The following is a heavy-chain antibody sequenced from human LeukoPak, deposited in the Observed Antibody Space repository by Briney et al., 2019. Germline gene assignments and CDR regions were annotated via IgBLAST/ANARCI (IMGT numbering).Heavy chain of an antibody. V-gene: IGHV1-18*01. J-gene: IGHJ4*02. D-gene: IGHD3-22*01. CDR1: GYTFTSYG. Sequence: ASVKVSCKASGYTFTSYGISWVRQAPGQGLEWMGWISAYNGNTNYPQKLQGRVTMTTDTSTSTAYMELRSLRSDDTAVYYCARARGGYDSSGYYVWGQGTLVTVSS. CDR2: ISAYNGNT. CDR3: ARARGGYDSSGYYV.